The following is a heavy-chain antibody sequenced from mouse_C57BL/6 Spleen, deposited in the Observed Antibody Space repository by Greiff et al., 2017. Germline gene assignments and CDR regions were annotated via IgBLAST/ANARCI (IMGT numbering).Heavy chain of an antibody. D-gene: IGHD1-1*01. CDR1: GYTFTDYN. J-gene: IGHJ1*03. CDR2: INPNNGGT. Sequence: EVQLQQSGPELVKPGASVKMSCKASGYTFTDYNMHWVKQSHGKSLEWIGYINPNNGGTSYNQKFKGKATLTVNKSSSTAYMELRSLTSEDSAVYYCARNSRGDWYFDVWGTGTTVTVSS. V-gene: IGHV1-22*01. CDR3: ARNSRGDWYFDV.